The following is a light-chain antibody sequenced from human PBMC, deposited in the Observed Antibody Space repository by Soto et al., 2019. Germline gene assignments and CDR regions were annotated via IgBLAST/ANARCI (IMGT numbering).Light chain of an antibody. V-gene: IGLV2-11*01. Sequence: ALTQPRSVSGSPGQSVTISCTGTSSDVGAYNYVSWYQHHPGKAPKVMIYDVSERPSGVPDRFSGSKSDNKASLTISGLQAEDEADYYCCSYAGSYSWVFGGGTKLTVL. CDR2: DVS. J-gene: IGLJ3*02. CDR3: CSYAGSYSWV. CDR1: SSDVGAYNY.